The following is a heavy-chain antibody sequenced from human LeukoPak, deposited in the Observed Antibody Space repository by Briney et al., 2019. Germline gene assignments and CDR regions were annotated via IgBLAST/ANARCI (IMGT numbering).Heavy chain of an antibody. D-gene: IGHD3-10*01. CDR1: GFTFSSHW. CDR2: IKEDGSAK. J-gene: IGHJ3*02. V-gene: IGHV3-7*01. CDR3: ARNPGWGALDI. Sequence: GGSLSLSCAASGFTFSSHWMSWVRQAPGKGLEWVAIIKEDGSAKYYVASVKGRFTISRDNAKNSLSLQMNSLRAEDTAVYYCARNPGWGALDIWGQGTMVTVSS.